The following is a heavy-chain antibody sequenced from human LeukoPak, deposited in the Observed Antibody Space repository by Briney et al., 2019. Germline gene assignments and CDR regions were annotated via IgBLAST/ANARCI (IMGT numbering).Heavy chain of an antibody. V-gene: IGHV4-34*01. J-gene: IGHJ6*03. CDR2: INHSGST. Sequence: PSETLSLTCAVYGGSFSGYYWSWIRQPPGKGLEWIGEINHSGSTNYNPSLKSRVTISADTSKNQFSLKLSSVTAADTAVYYCARGGFGELFNYYYYMDVWGKGTTVTISS. CDR1: GGSFSGYY. CDR3: ARGGFGELFNYYYYMDV. D-gene: IGHD3-10*01.